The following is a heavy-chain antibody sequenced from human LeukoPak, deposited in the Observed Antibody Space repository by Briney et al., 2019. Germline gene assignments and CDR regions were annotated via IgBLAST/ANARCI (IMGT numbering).Heavy chain of an antibody. CDR3: ARGPMYSASYNY. CDR1: GYIFTNYD. J-gene: IGHJ4*02. V-gene: IGHV1-8*02. D-gene: IGHD1-26*01. Sequence: GASVKVSCKASGYIFTNYDIHWVRQATGQGLEWMAWMNPKSANTGYAQKFQGRVTVTRNTSISTAYMELSGLRFDDTAVYYCARGPMYSASYNYWGQGTLVTVSS. CDR2: MNPKSANT.